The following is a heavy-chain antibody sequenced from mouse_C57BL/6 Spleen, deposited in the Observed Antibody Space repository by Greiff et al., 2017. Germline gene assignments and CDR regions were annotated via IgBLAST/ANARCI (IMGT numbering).Heavy chain of an antibody. D-gene: IGHD2-4*01. CDR1: GFNIKDDY. CDR3: TTHRYDYAFAY. V-gene: IGHV14-4*01. J-gene: IGHJ3*01. CDR2: IDPANGDT. Sequence: VQLQQSGAELVRPGASVKLSCTASGFNIKDDYMHWVKQRPEQGLEWIGWIDPANGDTEYASKFQGKATITADTSSNTAYLQLSSLTSEDTAVYYCTTHRYDYAFAYWGQGTLVTVSA.